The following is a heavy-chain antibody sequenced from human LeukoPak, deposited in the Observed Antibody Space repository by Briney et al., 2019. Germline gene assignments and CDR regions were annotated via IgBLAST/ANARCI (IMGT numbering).Heavy chain of an antibody. CDR3: ANGRYYYDSSGYYSPDAFDI. J-gene: IGHJ3*02. D-gene: IGHD3-22*01. CDR1: GFTFSSYG. V-gene: IGHV3-30*18. Sequence: GGSLRLSCAASGFTFSSYGMHWVRQVPGKGLEWVAVISYDGSNKYYADSVKGRFTISRDNSKNTLYLQMNSLRAEDTAVYYCANGRYYYDSSGYYSPDAFDIWGQGTMVTVSS. CDR2: ISYDGSNK.